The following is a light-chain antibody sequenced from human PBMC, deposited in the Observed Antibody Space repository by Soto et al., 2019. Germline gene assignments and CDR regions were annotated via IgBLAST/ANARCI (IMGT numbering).Light chain of an antibody. CDR2: EVS. CDR3: SSYTTNNTHV. J-gene: IGLJ1*01. Sequence: SALTQPASVSGSPGQSITISCTGTSSDVGGFNYVSWYQHHPGKAPKLIIYEVSYRPSGVSNRFSGSKSGNTASLTISGLQAEDEADFYCSSYTTNNTHVFGTGTKVTVL. CDR1: SSDVGGFNY. V-gene: IGLV2-14*01.